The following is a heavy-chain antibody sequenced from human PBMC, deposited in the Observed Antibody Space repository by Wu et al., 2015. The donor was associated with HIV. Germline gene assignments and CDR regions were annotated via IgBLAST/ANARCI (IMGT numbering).Heavy chain of an antibody. CDR2: INPNSGGSGGT. J-gene: IGHJ4*02. CDR1: GYTFTGYY. V-gene: IGHV1-2*02. CDR3: VSSAGTSYYFDY. D-gene: IGHD2-2*01. Sequence: QVQLVQSGAEVKKPGASVKVSYKASGYTFTGYYMHWVRQAPGQGLEWMGWINPNSGGSGGTNYAQKFQGRVTMTRDTSISTAYMELSRLRSADTAVYYCVSSAGTSYYFDYWGQGTLVTVSS.